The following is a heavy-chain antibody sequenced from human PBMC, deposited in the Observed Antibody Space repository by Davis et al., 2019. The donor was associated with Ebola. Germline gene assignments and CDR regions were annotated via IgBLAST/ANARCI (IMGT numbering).Heavy chain of an antibody. CDR1: GFTFSLFG. Sequence: GGSLRLSCAASGFTFSLFGLHWVRQAPGKGLEWVTSISSDGSDKYYAESVKGRFTISRDNAKNTVSLQMNDLRVEDTAVYFCTRYVPGDFWFFDLWGRGTMVTVSS. V-gene: IGHV3-30*03. CDR3: TRYVPGDFWFFDL. D-gene: IGHD4-17*01. J-gene: IGHJ2*01. CDR2: ISSDGSDK.